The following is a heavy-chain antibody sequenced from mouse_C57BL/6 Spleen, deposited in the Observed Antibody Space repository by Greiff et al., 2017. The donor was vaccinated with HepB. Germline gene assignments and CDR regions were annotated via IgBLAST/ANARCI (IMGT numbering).Heavy chain of an antibody. CDR1: GFTFSSYA. J-gene: IGHJ2*01. CDR3: TRVLTGDYFDY. V-gene: IGHV5-9-1*02. CDR2: ISSGGDYI. Sequence: EVKLMESGEGLVKPGGSLKLSCAASGFTFSSYAMSWVRQTPEKRLEWVAYISSGGDYIYYADTVKGRFTISRDNARNTLYLQMSSLKSEDTAMYYCTRVLTGDYFDYWGQGTTLTVSS. D-gene: IGHD4-1*01.